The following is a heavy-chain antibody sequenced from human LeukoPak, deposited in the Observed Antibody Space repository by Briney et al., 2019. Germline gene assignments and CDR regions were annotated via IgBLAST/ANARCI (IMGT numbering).Heavy chain of an antibody. CDR3: ARGDNSSGWYPRYFDY. CDR1: GFTFSSYS. V-gene: IGHV3-21*01. J-gene: IGHJ4*02. CDR2: ISSSSSYI. Sequence: PGGSLRLSCAASGFTFSSYSMNWVRQAPGKGLEWVSSISSSSSYIYYSDSVKGRFTISRDNAKNSLYLQMNSLRAEDTAVYYCARGDNSSGWYPRYFDYWGQGTLVTVSS. D-gene: IGHD6-19*01.